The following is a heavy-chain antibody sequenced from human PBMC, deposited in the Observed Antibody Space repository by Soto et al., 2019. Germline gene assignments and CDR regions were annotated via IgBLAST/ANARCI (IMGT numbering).Heavy chain of an antibody. J-gene: IGHJ3*02. Sequence: QVQLQESGPGLVKPSQTLSLTCTVSGGSISSGGYYWSWIRQHPGKGLEWIGYIYYSGSTYYNPSLKSRVTISVDTSKNQYSLKLSSVTAADTAVYYCARDRLDYDILTGYYEVRRAFDIWGQGTMVTVSS. CDR1: GGSISSGGYY. D-gene: IGHD3-9*01. CDR3: ARDRLDYDILTGYYEVRRAFDI. CDR2: IYYSGST. V-gene: IGHV4-31*03.